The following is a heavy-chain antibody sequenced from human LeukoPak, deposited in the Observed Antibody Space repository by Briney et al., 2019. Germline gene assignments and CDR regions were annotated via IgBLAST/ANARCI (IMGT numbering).Heavy chain of an antibody. CDR1: RYTFTGYY. CDR2: INPNSGGT. J-gene: IGHJ4*02. D-gene: IGHD4-17*01. CDR3: ASQNDYGDYLLDY. Sequence: GASVKVSCKASRYTFTGYYMHWVRQAPGQGLEWMGWINPNSGGTNYAQKFQGRVTMTRDTSISTAYMELSRLRSDDTAVYYCASQNDYGDYLLDYWGQGTLVTVSS. V-gene: IGHV1-2*02.